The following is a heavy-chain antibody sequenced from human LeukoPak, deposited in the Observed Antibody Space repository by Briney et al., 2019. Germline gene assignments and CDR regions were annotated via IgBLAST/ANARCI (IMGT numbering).Heavy chain of an antibody. CDR1: GGSFCGYY. Sequence: SETLSLTCAVCGGSFCGYYWSWIRQPPGKGLEWIGEINHSGSTNYNPSLKSRVTMSVDTSKNQFSLKLSSVTAADTAVYYCASGGSYYEITYWGQGTLVTVSS. D-gene: IGHD1-26*01. J-gene: IGHJ4*02. CDR2: INHSGST. CDR3: ASGGSYYEITY. V-gene: IGHV4-34*01.